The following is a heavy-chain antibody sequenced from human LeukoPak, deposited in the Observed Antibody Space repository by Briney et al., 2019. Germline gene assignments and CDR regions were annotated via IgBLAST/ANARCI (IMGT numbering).Heavy chain of an antibody. CDR3: ARVTYPRGKGGMYNWFDP. Sequence: ASVKVSCKASGGTFSSYAISWVRQATGQGLEWMGWMNPNSGNTGYAQKFQGRVTMTRNTSISTAYMELSSLRSEDTAVYYCARVTYPRGKGGMYNWFDPWGQGTLVTVSS. CDR2: MNPNSGNT. CDR1: GGTFSSYA. V-gene: IGHV1-8*02. J-gene: IGHJ5*02.